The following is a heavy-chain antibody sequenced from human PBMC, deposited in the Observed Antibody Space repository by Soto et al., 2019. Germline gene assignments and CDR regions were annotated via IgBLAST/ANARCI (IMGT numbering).Heavy chain of an antibody. D-gene: IGHD3-22*01. CDR3: ARSYYDRSGNINWFDP. J-gene: IGHJ5*02. CDR2: MNPNSGNT. CDR1: GYTFTSYD. V-gene: IGHV1-8*01. Sequence: GASVKVSCKASGYTFTSYDINWVRQATGQGLEWMGWMNPNSGNTGYAQKFQGRVTMTRNTSISTAYMELSSLRSEDTAVYYCARSYYDRSGNINWFDPWGQGALVTVSS.